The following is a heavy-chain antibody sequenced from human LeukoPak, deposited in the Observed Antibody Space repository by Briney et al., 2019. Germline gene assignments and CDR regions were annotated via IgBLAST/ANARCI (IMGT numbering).Heavy chain of an antibody. CDR1: GGSISSYY. J-gene: IGHJ4*02. V-gene: IGHV4-59*01. Sequence: SETLSLTCTVSGGSISSYYWSWSRQPPGKGLDWIGYIYYSGSTNYNPSLKSRVTISVDTSKNQFSLKLSSMTAADTAVYYCARAKPGAFFYYFDYWGQGTLVTVSS. CDR3: ARAKPGAFFYYFDY. CDR2: IYYSGST. D-gene: IGHD1-14*01.